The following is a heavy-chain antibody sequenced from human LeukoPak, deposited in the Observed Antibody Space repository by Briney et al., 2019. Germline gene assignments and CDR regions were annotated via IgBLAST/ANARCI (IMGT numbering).Heavy chain of an antibody. CDR2: IYTAGTT. CDR3: ARGIPTAGAFDY. D-gene: IGHD6-13*01. Sequence: GGSLRLSCAASGFTVSSNYMNWVRQAPGKGLEWVSVIYTAGTTYYADSVKGRFTISRDNSKNTLFLQMNSLRAEDTAVYYCARGIPTAGAFDYWGQGTLVTVSS. J-gene: IGHJ4*02. CDR1: GFTVSSNY. V-gene: IGHV3-53*01.